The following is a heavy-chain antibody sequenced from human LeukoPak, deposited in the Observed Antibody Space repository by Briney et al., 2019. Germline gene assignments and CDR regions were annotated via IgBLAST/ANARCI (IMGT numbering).Heavy chain of an antibody. CDR2: ISYDGSNK. Sequence: GGSLRPSCAASGFTFSTYAMHWVRQAQGKGLEGVAVISYDGSNKYYADSVKGRFTISRDNSKNTLYLQMNSLRAEDTAVYYCAREVDFWNYYGMDVWGQGTTVTVSS. V-gene: IGHV3-30-3*01. D-gene: IGHD3-3*01. J-gene: IGHJ6*02. CDR3: AREVDFWNYYGMDV. CDR1: GFTFSTYA.